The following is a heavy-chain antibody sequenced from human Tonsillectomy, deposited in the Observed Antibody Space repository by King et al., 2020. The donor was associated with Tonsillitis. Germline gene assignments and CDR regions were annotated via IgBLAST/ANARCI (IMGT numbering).Heavy chain of an antibody. CDR1: GGSFSAHY. J-gene: IGHJ4*02. V-gene: IGHV4-34*01. D-gene: IGHD3-22*01. Sequence: VQLQQWGAGLLKPSETLSLTCAVYGGSFSAHYWSWIRQSPGKGLEWIGEINDSGSTNNNPSLKSRVTISVDTSKYQFSLTLNSVTAADTAEYYCARRPYFYDSSNYYDSWGQGTLVTVSS. CDR2: INDSGST. CDR3: ARRPYFYDSSNYYDS.